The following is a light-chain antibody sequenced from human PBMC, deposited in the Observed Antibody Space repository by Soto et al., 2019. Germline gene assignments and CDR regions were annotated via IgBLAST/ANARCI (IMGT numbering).Light chain of an antibody. J-gene: IGLJ2*01. Sequence: QSVLTQPPSASGSPGQSVTISCTEMSSDVGGYNYVSWYQQHPGKAPKLMIYEVSKRPSGVPDRFSGSKSGNTASLTVSGLQAEDEADYYCSSYAGANSVVFGGGTKLTVL. CDR3: SSYAGANSVV. CDR2: EVS. CDR1: SSDVGGYNY. V-gene: IGLV2-8*01.